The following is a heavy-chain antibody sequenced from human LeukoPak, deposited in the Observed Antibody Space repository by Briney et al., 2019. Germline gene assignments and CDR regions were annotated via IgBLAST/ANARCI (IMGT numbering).Heavy chain of an antibody. V-gene: IGHV3-7*01. CDR2: INQNGGVK. Sequence: GESLRPSCAASGFRSSTFWMSWVRQAPGKGLDWVANINQNGGVKHYVDSVKSRFTISRDNAKNSLYLQMTSLRADDTAVYYCATSDDAAGTSWGQGTLVTVSS. CDR1: GFRSSTFW. CDR3: ATSDDAAGTS. J-gene: IGHJ5*02. D-gene: IGHD6-25*01.